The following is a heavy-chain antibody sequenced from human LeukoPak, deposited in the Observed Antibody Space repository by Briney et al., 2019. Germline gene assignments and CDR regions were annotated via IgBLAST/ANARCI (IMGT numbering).Heavy chain of an antibody. J-gene: IGHJ4*02. D-gene: IGHD3-3*01. Sequence: GASVKVSCKASGYTFTSYGISWVRQAPGHGLEWMGWISAYSGNTNYAQKLQGRVTMTTDTSTSTAYMELRSLRSDDTAVYYCASFQYYDFWSGYYTPDYWGQGTLVTVSS. CDR2: ISAYSGNT. CDR3: ASFQYYDFWSGYYTPDY. V-gene: IGHV1-18*01. CDR1: GYTFTSYG.